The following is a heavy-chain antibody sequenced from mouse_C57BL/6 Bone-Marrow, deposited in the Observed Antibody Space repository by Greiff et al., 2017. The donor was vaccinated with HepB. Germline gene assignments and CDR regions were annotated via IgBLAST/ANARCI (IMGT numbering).Heavy chain of an antibody. Sequence: VKLMESGAELVKPGASVKISCKASGYAFSSYWMNWVKQRPGKGLEWIGQIYPGDGDTNYNGKFKGKATLTADKSSSTAYMQLSSLTSEDSAVYFCARWGMALFDYWGQGTTLTVSS. CDR3: ARWGMALFDY. V-gene: IGHV1-80*01. J-gene: IGHJ2*01. CDR1: GYAFSSYW. CDR2: IYPGDGDT.